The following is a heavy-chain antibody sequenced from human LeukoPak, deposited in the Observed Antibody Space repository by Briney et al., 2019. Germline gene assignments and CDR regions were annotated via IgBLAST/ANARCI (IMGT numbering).Heavy chain of an antibody. J-gene: IGHJ4*02. D-gene: IGHD1-26*01. Sequence: PGGSLRLSCAASGFTFSSYWMSWVRQAPGKGLEWVANIKQDGSEKYYVDSVKGQFTISRDNAKNSLYLQMNSLRAEDTAVYYCAREAGVGATTNFDYWGQGTLVTVSS. V-gene: IGHV3-7*01. CDR3: AREAGVGATTNFDY. CDR1: GFTFSSYW. CDR2: IKQDGSEK.